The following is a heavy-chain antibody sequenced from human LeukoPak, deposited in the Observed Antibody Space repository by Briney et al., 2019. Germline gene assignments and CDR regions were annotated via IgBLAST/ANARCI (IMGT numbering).Heavy chain of an antibody. CDR1: GYTLTGYY. CDR2: INPDSGGT. Sequence: ASVKVSCKASGYTLTGYYIHWVRQAPGQGPEWMGWINPDSGGTKYAQNFQGRITMTRDTPISTAYMELSTLKSDDTAVYYCARESRTTTTFDYWGQGTLVTVSS. CDR3: ARESRTTTTFDY. J-gene: IGHJ4*02. V-gene: IGHV1-2*02. D-gene: IGHD1-26*01.